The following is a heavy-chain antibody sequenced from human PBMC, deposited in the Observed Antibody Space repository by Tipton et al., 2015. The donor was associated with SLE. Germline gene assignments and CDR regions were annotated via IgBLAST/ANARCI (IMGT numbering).Heavy chain of an antibody. CDR1: GGSISSGGYY. D-gene: IGHD3-16*02. CDR2: IYYSGST. V-gene: IGHV4-31*03. J-gene: IGHJ3*02. CDR3: ARAKGKGVIPDAFDI. Sequence: TLSLTCTVSGGSISSGGYYWSWIRQHPGKGLEWIGYIYYSGSTYYNPSLKSRVTISVDTSKNQFSLKLSSVTAADTAVYYCARAKGKGVIPDAFDIWGQGTMVTVSS.